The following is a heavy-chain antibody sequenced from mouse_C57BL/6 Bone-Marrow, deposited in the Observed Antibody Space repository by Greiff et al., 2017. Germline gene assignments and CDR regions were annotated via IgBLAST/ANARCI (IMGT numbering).Heavy chain of an antibody. CDR2: INPSTGGT. V-gene: IGHV1-42*01. Sequence: VQLQQSGPELVKPGASVKISCKASGYSFTGYYMNWVKQSPEKSLEWIGEINPSTGGTTYNQKFKAKATLTVDKSSSTAYMQLNSLTSEDSAVYYCARRGQPRPFAYWGQGTLVTVSA. CDR3: ARRGQPRPFAY. D-gene: IGHD3-2*02. CDR1: GYSFTGYY. J-gene: IGHJ3*01.